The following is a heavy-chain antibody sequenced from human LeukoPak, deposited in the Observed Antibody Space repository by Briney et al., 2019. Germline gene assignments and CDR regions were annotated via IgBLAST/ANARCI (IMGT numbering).Heavy chain of an antibody. CDR1: GFTFSSYA. V-gene: IGHV3-23*01. J-gene: IGHJ4*02. CDR2: ISGSGGST. D-gene: IGHD3-10*01. CDR3: AKGYGSGSYLADY. Sequence: PGGSLRLSCAASGFTFSSYAMNWVRQAPGKGLEWVSAISGSGGSTYYADSVKGRFTISRDNSKNTLYLQMNSLRAEDTALYYCAKGYGSGSYLADYWGQGTLVTVSS.